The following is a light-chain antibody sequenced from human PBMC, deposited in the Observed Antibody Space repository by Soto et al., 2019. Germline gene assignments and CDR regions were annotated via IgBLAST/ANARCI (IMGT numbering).Light chain of an antibody. Sequence: DIQMTQSPSTLSASVGDRVTITCRASQSIGSFLAWYQQKPGKTPKLLIYNASILEGGVPSRFNDSGSGTELTLTISRLQPDDFATYYCQEYESYWTFGQGTEVDMK. CDR1: QSIGSF. CDR3: QEYESYWT. V-gene: IGKV1-5*03. CDR2: NAS. J-gene: IGKJ1*01.